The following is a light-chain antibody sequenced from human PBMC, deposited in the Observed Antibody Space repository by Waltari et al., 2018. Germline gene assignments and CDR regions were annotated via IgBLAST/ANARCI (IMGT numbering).Light chain of an antibody. CDR2: DVR. V-gene: IGLV2-14*01. CDR3: SSYTSRGTLI. J-gene: IGLJ2*01. Sequence: QSALTQPASVSGSPGQSITISCTGTSTDIGTYNFVSWYRQDPGQAPKLLIYDVRRPSPLSLCFSVSKSGATASLTISGLQAEDESYYYCSSYTSRGTLIFGGGTRVTVL. CDR1: STDIGTYNF.